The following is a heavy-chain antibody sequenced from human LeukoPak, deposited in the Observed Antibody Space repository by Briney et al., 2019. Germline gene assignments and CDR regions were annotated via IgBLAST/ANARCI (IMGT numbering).Heavy chain of an antibody. Sequence: ASVKVSCKASGYTFVTYGISWVRQAPGQGLEWMGWISPHNGNTKYAQKFQGRVTMTTDTSTSTAHMELRSLRSDDTAIYYCARTYLVLVPAASDYWGPGTLVTVSS. CDR2: ISPHNGNT. V-gene: IGHV1-18*01. CDR1: GYTFVTYG. CDR3: ARTYLVLVPAASDY. J-gene: IGHJ4*02. D-gene: IGHD2-2*01.